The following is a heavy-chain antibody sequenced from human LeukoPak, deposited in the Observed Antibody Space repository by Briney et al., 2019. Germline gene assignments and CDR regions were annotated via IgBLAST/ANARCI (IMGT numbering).Heavy chain of an antibody. J-gene: IGHJ5*02. CDR2: INHSGST. D-gene: IGHD2-2*01. CDR1: GGSFSGYY. V-gene: IGHV4-34*01. CDR3: AREICRYCSSTSTS. Sequence: SETLSLTCAVYGGSFSGYYWSWIRQPPGKGLEWIGEINHSGSTNYNPSLKSRVTISLDTSKNQFSLKLSSVTAADTAVYYCAREICRYCSSTSTSWGQGTLVTVSS.